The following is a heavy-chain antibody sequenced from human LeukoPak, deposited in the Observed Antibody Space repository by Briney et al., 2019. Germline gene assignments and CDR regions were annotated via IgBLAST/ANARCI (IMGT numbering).Heavy chain of an antibody. Sequence: GGSLRLSCAASGFTFSSYEMNWVRQAPGKGLEWVSYISSSGSTIYYADSVKGRFTISRDNAKNSLYLQMNSLRAEDTAVYYCARVGCSSSSCNVSYYYHYYYMDVWGKGTTVTVSS. V-gene: IGHV3-48*03. D-gene: IGHD2-2*01. CDR3: ARVGCSSSSCNVSYYYHYYYMDV. CDR2: ISSSGSTI. J-gene: IGHJ6*03. CDR1: GFTFSSYE.